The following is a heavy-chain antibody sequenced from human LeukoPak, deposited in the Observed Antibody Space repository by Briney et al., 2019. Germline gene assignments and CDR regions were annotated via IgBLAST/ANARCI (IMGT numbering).Heavy chain of an antibody. V-gene: IGHV1-46*01. J-gene: IGHJ4*02. CDR2: INPSGGST. CDR3: AREGRTGTKATREYYFDY. Sequence: VSVKVSCKASGYTFTSYYMNWVRQAPPQGLEWMGIINPSGGSTSYAQKFQSRVTMTRDMSTSTVYMELSSLRSEDTGVYYCAREGRTGTKATREYYFDYWGQGTLVTVSS. CDR1: GYTFTSYY. D-gene: IGHD1-1*01.